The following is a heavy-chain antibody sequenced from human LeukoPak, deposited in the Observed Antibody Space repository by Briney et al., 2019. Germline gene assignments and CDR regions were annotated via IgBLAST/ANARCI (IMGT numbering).Heavy chain of an antibody. CDR1: GFTFSSYA. CDR2: ISGSGGST. Sequence: GGSLSLSCAASGFTFSSYAMSWVRQAPGKGLEWVSAISGSGGSTYYADSVKGRFTISRDNSKNTLYLQMNSLRAEDTAVYYCAKDISGYSYGTTDYWGQGTLVTVSS. V-gene: IGHV3-23*01. D-gene: IGHD5-18*01. J-gene: IGHJ4*02. CDR3: AKDISGYSYGTTDY.